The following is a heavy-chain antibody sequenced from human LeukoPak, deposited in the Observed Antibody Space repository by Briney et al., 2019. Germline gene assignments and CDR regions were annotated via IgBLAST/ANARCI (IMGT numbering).Heavy chain of an antibody. CDR1: GGSISSYY. V-gene: IGHV4-59*01. CDR3: ARGGYSYGYSAYYFDY. D-gene: IGHD5-18*01. CDR2: IYYSGST. Sequence: PSETLSLTCTVSGGSISSYYWSRIRQPPGKGLEWIGYIYYSGSTNYNPSLKSRVTISVDTSKNQFSLKLSSVTAADTAAYYCARGGYSYGYSAYYFDYWGQGTLVTVSS. J-gene: IGHJ4*02.